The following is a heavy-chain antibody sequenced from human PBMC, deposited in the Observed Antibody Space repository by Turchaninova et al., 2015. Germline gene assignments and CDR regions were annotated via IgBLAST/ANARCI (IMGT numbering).Heavy chain of an antibody. CDR1: ALTFTMYW. J-gene: IGHJ4*02. V-gene: IGHV3-7*03. D-gene: IGHD1-14*01. Sequence: DVQRVESVGGLVQTGGCLSVSVTDYALTFTMYWIPWGRQAPGKGLECVSNIDQRGDGKYYGDSVKGRFTISRDNTRNSLFLQMSGLRVEDTAVYYCASADTGTSPKPTFDYWGQGTLVTVSS. CDR2: IDQRGDGK. CDR3: ASADTGTSPKPTFDY.